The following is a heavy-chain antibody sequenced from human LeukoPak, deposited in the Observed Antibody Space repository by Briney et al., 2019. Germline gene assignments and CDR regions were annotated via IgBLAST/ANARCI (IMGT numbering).Heavy chain of an antibody. CDR2: IYYSGST. J-gene: IGHJ6*03. Sequence: SETLSLTCTVSGGSISSYYWSWIRQPPGKGLEWIGNIYYSGSTNYNPSLKSRVTISVDTSKNQFSLKLSSVTAADTAVYYCARAKYGSGSLNYYYMDVWGKGTTVTISS. CDR1: GGSISSYY. CDR3: ARAKYGSGSLNYYYMDV. D-gene: IGHD3-10*01. V-gene: IGHV4-59*08.